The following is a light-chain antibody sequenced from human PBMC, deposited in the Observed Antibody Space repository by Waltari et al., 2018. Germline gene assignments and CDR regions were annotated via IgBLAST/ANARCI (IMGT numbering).Light chain of an antibody. CDR2: GAS. V-gene: IGKV3-20*01. Sequence: EIVLTQSPGTLSLSPGERATLSCRASQSVGRSLAWYQQKPGQAPRLLIYGASKRAAGIPDRFSGSGSGTDFSLTISRLEPEDFVVYYCQHYVRLPATFGQGTKVEIK. CDR1: QSVGRS. CDR3: QHYVRLPAT. J-gene: IGKJ1*01.